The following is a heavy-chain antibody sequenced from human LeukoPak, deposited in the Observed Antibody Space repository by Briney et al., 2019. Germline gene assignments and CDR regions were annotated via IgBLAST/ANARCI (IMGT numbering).Heavy chain of an antibody. CDR3: ARDLGSGSYALDY. V-gene: IGHV1-69*04. Sequence: ASVKVSCKASGSTFIDYYIHLVRQAPGQGLEWMGRIIPILGIANYAQKFQGRVTITADKSTSTAYMELSSLRSEDTAVYYCARDLGSGSYALDYWGQGTLVTVSS. CDR1: GSTFIDYY. CDR2: IIPILGIA. D-gene: IGHD1-26*01. J-gene: IGHJ4*02.